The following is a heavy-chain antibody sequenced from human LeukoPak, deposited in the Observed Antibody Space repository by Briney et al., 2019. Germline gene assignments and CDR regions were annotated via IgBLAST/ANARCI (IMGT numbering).Heavy chain of an antibody. CDR1: GFTFTSYA. V-gene: IGHV3-23*01. Sequence: GGSLRLCCAASGFTFTSYAMSWVRLAPGKGLEWVSGISGNGGSKYYADSVKGRFTISRDNSKNTLYLQMSSLRAEDTALYYCAKPKYTVAASNFFDYWGQGTLVTVSS. D-gene: IGHD6-19*01. J-gene: IGHJ4*02. CDR2: ISGNGGSK. CDR3: AKPKYTVAASNFFDY.